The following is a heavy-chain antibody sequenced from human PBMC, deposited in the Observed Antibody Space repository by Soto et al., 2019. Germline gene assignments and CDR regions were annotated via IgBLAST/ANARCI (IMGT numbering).Heavy chain of an antibody. D-gene: IGHD2-15*01. CDR1: GYTFTGYY. V-gene: IGHV1-2*04. CDR2: INPNSGGT. J-gene: IGHJ4*02. Sequence: ASVKVSCKASGYTFTGYYMHWVRQAPGQGLEWMGWINPNSGGTNYAQKFQGWVTMTRDTSISTAYMELSRLGSDDTAVYYCARDGGYCSGGSCYFDSWGQGTLVTVSS. CDR3: ARDGGYCSGGSCYFDS.